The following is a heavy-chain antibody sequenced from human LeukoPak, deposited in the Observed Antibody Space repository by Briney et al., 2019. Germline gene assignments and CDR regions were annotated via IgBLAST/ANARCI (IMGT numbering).Heavy chain of an antibody. V-gene: IGHV3-30*18. J-gene: IGHJ4*02. CDR1: GFTFSSYG. CDR3: AKGRWGLSSGCYNY. Sequence: PGRSLRLSCAASGFTFSSYGMHWVRQAPGKGLEGVAVISYDGSNKYYADSVKGRFTISRDNSKNTLYLQMNSLRAEDTAVYYCAKGRWGLSSGCYNYWGQGTLVTVSS. D-gene: IGHD6-19*01. CDR2: ISYDGSNK.